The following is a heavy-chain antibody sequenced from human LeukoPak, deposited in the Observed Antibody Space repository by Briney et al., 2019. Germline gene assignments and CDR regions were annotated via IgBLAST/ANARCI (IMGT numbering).Heavy chain of an antibody. CDR2: VFYDGST. CDR1: DGSISTYF. V-gene: IGHV4-59*12. Sequence: SETLSLTCTVSDGSISTYFWNWIRQPPGRGLEWIGHVFYDGSTNLNPSLKSRVTISVDTSKNQFSLKLRSVTAADTAVYYCARVVGKYSSSWYYWGQGTLVTVSS. J-gene: IGHJ4*02. D-gene: IGHD6-13*01. CDR3: ARVVGKYSSSWYY.